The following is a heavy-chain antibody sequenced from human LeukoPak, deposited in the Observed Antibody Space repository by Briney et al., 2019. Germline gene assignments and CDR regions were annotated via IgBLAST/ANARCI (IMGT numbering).Heavy chain of an antibody. V-gene: IGHV1-24*01. CDR2: FDPEDGET. CDR3: ARSLYGSGSCYNVLYYYYMDV. D-gene: IGHD3-10*01. Sequence: ASVKVSCKVSGYTLTELSMHWVRQAPGKGLEWMGGFDPEDGETIYAQKFQGRVTITTDESTSTAYMELSSLRSENTAVYYCARSLYGSGSCYNVLYYYYMDVWGKGTTVTVSS. J-gene: IGHJ6*03. CDR1: GYTLTELS.